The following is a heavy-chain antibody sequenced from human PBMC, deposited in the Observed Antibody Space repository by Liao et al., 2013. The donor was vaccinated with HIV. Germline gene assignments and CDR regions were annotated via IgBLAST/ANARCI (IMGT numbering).Heavy chain of an antibody. V-gene: IGHV4-61*02. CDR2: IYTGMSTTGTT. J-gene: IGHJ2*01. CDR3: AREDPMYYWYFDL. CDR1: GDLIRRDNYY. Sequence: QVRLQESGPGLVKPSQTLSLTCTVSGDLIRRDNYYWTWIRQPAGKGLEWIGHIYTGMSTTGTTNYNPSLKSRVSISADTSSNHVSLKLTSVTAADTAVYYCAREDPMYYWYFDLWGRGTLVTVSS. D-gene: IGHD2-8*01.